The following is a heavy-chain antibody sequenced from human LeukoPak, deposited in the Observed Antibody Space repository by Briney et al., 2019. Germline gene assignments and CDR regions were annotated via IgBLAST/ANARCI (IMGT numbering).Heavy chain of an antibody. CDR2: ISSGSSTI. J-gene: IGHJ3*02. V-gene: IGHV3-48*01. CDR1: GFTFSSYS. Sequence: PGGSLRLSCAASGFTFSSYSMNWVRQAPGKGLEWISYISSGSSTIYYADSVKGRFSISRDNSKNTLYLQMNSLRVEDTAVYYCARVKADDAFDIWGQGTMVTVSS. CDR3: ARVKADDAFDI.